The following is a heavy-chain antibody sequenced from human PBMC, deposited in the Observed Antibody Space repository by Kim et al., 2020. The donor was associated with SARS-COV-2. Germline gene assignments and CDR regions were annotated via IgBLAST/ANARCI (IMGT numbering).Heavy chain of an antibody. J-gene: IGHJ6*02. CDR3: AQIPVTWGYAMDV. CDR2: LYYNGNT. CDR1: GASVSSGGYY. D-gene: IGHD2-2*01. Sequence: SETLSLTCTVSGASVSSGGYYWSWIRQPPGKGLEWIGYLYYNGNTNYNPSLKGRVTISVDTSKNQFSLRLNSVTAADAAVYFCAQIPVTWGYAMDVWGQGTTVTVSS. V-gene: IGHV4-61*08.